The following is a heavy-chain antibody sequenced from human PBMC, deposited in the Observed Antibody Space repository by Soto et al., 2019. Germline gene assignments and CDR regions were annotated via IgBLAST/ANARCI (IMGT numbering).Heavy chain of an antibody. V-gene: IGHV3-74*01. Sequence: GGSLRLSCSTSGFRFSAFWMHWVRQIPGQGLEWVSRINNDGSDAVYADSVKGRFTISGDNSKNTLYLQMNSLRAEDTAVYYCARAGNFIVVVPAAVYFDYWGQGTLVTVSS. CDR1: GFRFSAFW. CDR3: ARAGNFIVVVPAAVYFDY. D-gene: IGHD2-2*01. J-gene: IGHJ4*02. CDR2: INNDGSDA.